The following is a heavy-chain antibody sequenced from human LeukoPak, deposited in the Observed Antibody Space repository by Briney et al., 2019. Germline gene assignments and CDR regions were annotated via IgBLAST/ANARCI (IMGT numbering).Heavy chain of an antibody. CDR2: MNPNSGNT. V-gene: IGHV1-8*02. J-gene: IGHJ4*02. Sequence: ASVKVSCKASGYTFTSYGISWVRQATGQGLEWMGWMNPNSGNTGYAQKFQGRVTMTRNTSISTAYMELSSLRSEDTAVYYCARVRAGSGSYNRGTDYWGQGTLVTVSS. CDR1: GYTFTSYG. CDR3: ARVRAGSGSYNRGTDY. D-gene: IGHD3-10*01.